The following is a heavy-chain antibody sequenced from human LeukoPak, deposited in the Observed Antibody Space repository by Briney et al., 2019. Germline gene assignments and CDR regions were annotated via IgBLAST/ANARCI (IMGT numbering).Heavy chain of an antibody. CDR2: INPNSGGT. Sequence: ASVKVSCKASGYTFTCYYMHWVRQAPGQGLEWMGWINPNSGGTNYAQKFQGRVTMTRDTSISTAYMELSRLRSDDTAVYYCASPFESRAAAWNNWFDPWGQGTLVTVSS. V-gene: IGHV1-2*02. CDR1: GYTFTCYY. D-gene: IGHD6-13*01. J-gene: IGHJ5*02. CDR3: ASPFESRAAAWNNWFDP.